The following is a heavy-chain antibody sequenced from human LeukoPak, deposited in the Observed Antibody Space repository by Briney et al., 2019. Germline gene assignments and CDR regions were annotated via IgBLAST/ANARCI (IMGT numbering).Heavy chain of an antibody. V-gene: IGHV3-74*01. J-gene: IGHJ1*01. CDR3: ARVFGPGLDEYFHL. CDR2: INPDGTDI. CDR1: GFTLSGAW. D-gene: IGHD3-10*01. Sequence: GGSLRLSCAASGFTLSGAWMHWVRQVPGKGLVWVSRINPDGTDIRYADSVKGRFTISRDDAKNTLFLHMNSLRVEDTAVYYCARVFGPGLDEYFHLWGQGTLVTVPS.